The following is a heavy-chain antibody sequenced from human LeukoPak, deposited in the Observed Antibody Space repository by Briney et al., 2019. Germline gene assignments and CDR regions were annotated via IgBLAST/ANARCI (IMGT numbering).Heavy chain of an antibody. CDR2: IRNKANSYTT. V-gene: IGHV3-72*01. Sequence: PGGSLRLSCAASGFTFSDHYMDWVRQAPGKGLEWVGRIRNKANSYTTEYAASVKGRFTISRDDSKNSPYLQMNSLKTEDTAVYYCARDGRSYGGWFDIWGQGTMVTVSS. D-gene: IGHD4-23*01. CDR3: ARDGRSYGGWFDI. CDR1: GFTFSDHY. J-gene: IGHJ3*02.